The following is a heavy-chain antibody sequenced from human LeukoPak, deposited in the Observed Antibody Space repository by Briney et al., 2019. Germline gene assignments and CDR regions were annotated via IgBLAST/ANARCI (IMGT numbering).Heavy chain of an antibody. CDR1: GGSITTTDFD. D-gene: IGHD1-26*01. CDR3: ARFKGGTGFDY. Sequence: PSETLSLTCAVSGGSITTTDFDWAWIRQPPGQGFEWIATISSSGKAYYYHSLMSRVTISVDTSKNQFSLDVTSVTAADTGLFYCARFKGGTGFDYWGRGILVIVS. J-gene: IGHJ4*02. V-gene: IGHV4-39*01. CDR2: ISSSGKA.